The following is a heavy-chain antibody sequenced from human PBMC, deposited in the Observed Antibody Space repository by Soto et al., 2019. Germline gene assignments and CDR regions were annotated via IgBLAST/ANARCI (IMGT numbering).Heavy chain of an antibody. CDR3: AKDRGLVLSFYFDY. CDR2: ISWNSGSI. CDR1: GFTFDDSA. D-gene: IGHD6-19*01. Sequence: EVQLVESGGGLVQPGRSLRLSCEASGFTFDDSAMHWVRQAPGKGLEWVSGISWNSGSIGYADSVKGRFTISRDNAKNSLYLQMNSLRAEDTALYYCAKDRGLVLSFYFDYWGQGTLVTVSS. J-gene: IGHJ4*02. V-gene: IGHV3-9*01.